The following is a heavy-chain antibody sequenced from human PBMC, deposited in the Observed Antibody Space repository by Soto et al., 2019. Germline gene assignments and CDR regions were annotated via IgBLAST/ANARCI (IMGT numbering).Heavy chain of an antibody. Sequence: GGSLRLSCAASGFTFSSYAMSWVRQAPGKGLEWVSAISGSGGSTYYADSVKGRFTISRDNSKNTLYLQMNSLRAEDTAVYYCAKVIVPAAVFMGVAGFDYWGQGTLVTVSS. CDR2: ISGSGGST. CDR3: AKVIVPAAVFMGVAGFDY. V-gene: IGHV3-23*01. D-gene: IGHD2-2*01. J-gene: IGHJ4*02. CDR1: GFTFSSYA.